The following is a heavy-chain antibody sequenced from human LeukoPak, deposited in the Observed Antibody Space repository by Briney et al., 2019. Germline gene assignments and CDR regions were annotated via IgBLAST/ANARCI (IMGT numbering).Heavy chain of an antibody. Sequence: ASVKVSCKASGYTFTSYGISWVRQAPGPGLEWMGWISAYNGNTNYAQKLQGRVTMTTDTSTSTAYMELRSLRSDFLFEQKTAYDILTGWGDYWGQGTLVTVSS. CDR1: GYTFTSYG. J-gene: IGHJ4*02. D-gene: IGHD3-9*01. V-gene: IGHV1-18*01. CDR3: AYDILTGWGDY. CDR2: ISAYNGNT.